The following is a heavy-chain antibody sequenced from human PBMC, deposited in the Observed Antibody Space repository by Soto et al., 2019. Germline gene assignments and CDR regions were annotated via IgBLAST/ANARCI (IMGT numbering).Heavy chain of an antibody. Sequence: ASLKVSCKASGYTFTLYGIGWVRQAPGQGLEWMGRISVYNGNTNYPQKFQGRVTMTTDTSTSTAYMELTSLRSDDTAVYYCARNPSITTSDYYYYYYMDVWGKGTTVTVSS. CDR3: ARNPSITTSDYYYYYYMDV. CDR1: GYTFTLYG. D-gene: IGHD3-3*01. V-gene: IGHV1-18*01. CDR2: ISVYNGNT. J-gene: IGHJ6*03.